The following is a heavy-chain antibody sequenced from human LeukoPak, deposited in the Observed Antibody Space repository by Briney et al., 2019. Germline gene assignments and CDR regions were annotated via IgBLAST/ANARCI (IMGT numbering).Heavy chain of an antibody. Sequence: GGSLRVSCAASGFTVSNNYMSWVRQVPGKGPEWVSGILDNGDTNYADSVKGRFTISRDNSKNKLYLQMSSLRADDTAVYYCVRGRLFRGGFDSWGQGTLVTVS. D-gene: IGHD2-15*01. CDR3: VRGRLFRGGFDS. CDR2: ILDNGDT. V-gene: IGHV3-53*01. J-gene: IGHJ4*02. CDR1: GFTVSNNY.